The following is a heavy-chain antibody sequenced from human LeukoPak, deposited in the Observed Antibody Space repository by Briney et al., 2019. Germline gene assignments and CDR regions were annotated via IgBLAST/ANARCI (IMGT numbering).Heavy chain of an antibody. J-gene: IGHJ4*02. V-gene: IGHV1-69*05. CDR3: ARAFMYPFSDYFDY. D-gene: IGHD2/OR15-2a*01. CDR2: IIPIFGTA. CDR1: GGTFSSYA. Sequence: SVKVSCKASGGTFSSYAISWVRQAPGQGPEWMGRIIPIFGTANYAQKFQGRVTITTDESTSTAYMELSSLRSEDTAVYYCARAFMYPFSDYFDYWGQGTLVTVSS.